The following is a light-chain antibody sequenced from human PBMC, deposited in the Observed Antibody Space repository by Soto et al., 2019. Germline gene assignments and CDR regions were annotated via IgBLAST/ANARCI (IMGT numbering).Light chain of an antibody. V-gene: IGKV1-39*01. CDR3: QHSYYTPWT. CDR2: AAS. CDR1: QSISTF. J-gene: IGKJ1*01. Sequence: DIQMTQTPSSLSASEGDRVTTSCRASQSISTFLNWYQQKPGEAPKLLIYAASTLQSGVPARFSGSGSGTDFTLTITSLQPEDFAIYYCQHSYYTPWTFGQGTNVDI.